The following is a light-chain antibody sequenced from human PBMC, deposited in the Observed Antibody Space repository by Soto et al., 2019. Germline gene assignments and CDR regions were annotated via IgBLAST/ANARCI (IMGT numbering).Light chain of an antibody. CDR2: DVS. CDR3: SSYTSTNSWV. Sequence: QSALTQSASVSGSPGQSITISCTGTSSDVGGYNYVSWYQQHPGKAPKLRIYDVSNRPSGVSTRFSGSKSGNTASLTISGLQAEDAADYSCSSYTSTNSWVFGGGTKLTVL. J-gene: IGLJ3*02. CDR1: SSDVGGYNY. V-gene: IGLV2-14*01.